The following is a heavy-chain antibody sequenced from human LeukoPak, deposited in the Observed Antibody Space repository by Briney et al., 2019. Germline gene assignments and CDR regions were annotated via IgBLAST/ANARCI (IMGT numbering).Heavy chain of an antibody. V-gene: IGHV4-38-2*02. D-gene: IGHD3-22*01. CDR3: ARMRYDIDY. J-gene: IGHJ4*02. Sequence: PSETLSLTCTVSGGSISSGYYWGWIRQPPGKGLEWIGSIYHSGSTYYNPSLKGRVTISVDTSKNQFSLKLSSVTAADTAVYYCARMRYDIDYWGQGTLVTVSS. CDR1: GGSISSGYY. CDR2: IYHSGST.